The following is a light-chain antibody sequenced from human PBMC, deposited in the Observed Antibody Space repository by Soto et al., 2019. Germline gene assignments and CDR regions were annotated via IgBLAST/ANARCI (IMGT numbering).Light chain of an antibody. V-gene: IGKV3-15*01. CDR1: QSIANN. CDR2: GAS. Sequence: EIVMTQSPASLSASPGERITLSCKASQSIANNLAWHQQKPGQAPRLLMYGASTRAADIPARFSGSGSGTDFTLTITSLQSEDFGVYFCQQYKDWPTTFGQGTKVEIK. J-gene: IGKJ1*01. CDR3: QQYKDWPTT.